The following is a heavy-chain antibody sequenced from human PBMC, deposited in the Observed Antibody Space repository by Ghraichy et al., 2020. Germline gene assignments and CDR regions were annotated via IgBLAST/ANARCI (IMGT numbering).Heavy chain of an antibody. CDR3: ARVTYGGTSYYYYMDV. CDR2: ISSSSSYI. D-gene: IGHD4-23*01. CDR1: GFTFSSYS. V-gene: IGHV3-21*01. Sequence: GGSLRLSCAASGFTFSSYSMNWVRQAPGKGLEWVSSISSSSSYIYYADSVKGRFTISRDNAKNSLYLQMNSLRAEDTAVYYCARVTYGGTSYYYYMDVWGKGTTVTVSS. J-gene: IGHJ6*03.